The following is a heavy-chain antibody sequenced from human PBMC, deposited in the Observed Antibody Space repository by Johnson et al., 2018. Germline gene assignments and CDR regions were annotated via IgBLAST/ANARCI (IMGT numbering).Heavy chain of an antibody. CDR3: ARGHGGWYVRD. D-gene: IGHD6-19*01. CDR2: IYTSWTT. J-gene: IGHJ4*02. Sequence: QVQLQESGPGLVKPSETLSLTCTVSGGSISSYYSWIRQPAGTGLEWIGRIYTSWTTTSNPPLKRRVAISVNTSKNQFSLKLNTVTAADTAVYYCARGHGGWYVRDWGQGTLVTVSS. V-gene: IGHV4-4*07. CDR1: GGSISSYY.